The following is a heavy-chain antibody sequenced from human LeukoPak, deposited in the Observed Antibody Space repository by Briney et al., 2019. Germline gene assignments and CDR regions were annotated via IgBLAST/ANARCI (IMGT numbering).Heavy chain of an antibody. CDR2: ISSSSNYI. J-gene: IGHJ3*02. CDR1: GFTFDSYT. D-gene: IGHD3-16*01. CDR3: ASGASHAFDI. Sequence: GGSLRLSCAASGFTFDSYTMNWVRQAPGKGLEWVSSISSSSNYIYYADSVKGRFTISRDNAKNALYLQMNSLRAEDTAVYHCASGASHAFDIWGQGTMVTVSS. V-gene: IGHV3-21*06.